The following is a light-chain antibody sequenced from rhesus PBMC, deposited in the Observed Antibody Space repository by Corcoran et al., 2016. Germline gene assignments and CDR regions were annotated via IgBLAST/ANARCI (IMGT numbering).Light chain of an antibody. CDR3: QQYNSAPWT. Sequence: DIQMTPSPSSLSASVGDKVTITCQASQSISSWLAWYQQTPGKAPKPLVHKASSLGSGVPSRFSGRGSGTEFTLTISSLQPEDFATYYCQQYNSAPWTFGQGTKVEIK. V-gene: IGKV1-16*01. J-gene: IGKJ1*01. CDR1: QSISSW. CDR2: KAS.